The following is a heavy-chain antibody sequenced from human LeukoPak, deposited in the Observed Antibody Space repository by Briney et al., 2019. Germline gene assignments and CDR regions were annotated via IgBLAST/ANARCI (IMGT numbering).Heavy chain of an antibody. CDR1: GYTFTGYY. V-gene: IGHV1-2*02. CDR2: VNPNSGGT. Sequence: ASVKVSCKASGYTFTGYYIQWVRQAPGQGLDGMGWVNPNSGGTKYAQKFQGRVTMTRDTSISTAYVELSRLRSDDTAIYYCARVAVAGTFEYYFDYWGQGSLVIVSS. CDR3: ARVAVAGTFEYYFDY. J-gene: IGHJ4*02. D-gene: IGHD6-19*01.